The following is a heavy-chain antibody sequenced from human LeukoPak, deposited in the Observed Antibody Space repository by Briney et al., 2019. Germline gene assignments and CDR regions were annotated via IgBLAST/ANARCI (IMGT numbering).Heavy chain of an antibody. CDR1: GYSISSGYY. CDR3: ATVTDSSGDAFDI. V-gene: IGHV4-38-2*02. D-gene: IGHD3-22*01. J-gene: IGHJ3*02. CDR2: IYHSGST. Sequence: SETLSLTCTVSGYSISSGYYWGWIRPPPGKGLEWIGSIYHSGSTYYNPSLKSRVTISVDTSKNQFSLKLSSVTAADTAVYYCATVTDSSGDAFDIWGQGTMVTVSS.